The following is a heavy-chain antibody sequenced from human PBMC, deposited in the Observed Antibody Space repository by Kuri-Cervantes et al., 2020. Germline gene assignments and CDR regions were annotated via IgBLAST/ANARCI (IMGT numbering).Heavy chain of an antibody. V-gene: IGHV3-21*04. CDR2: ISTTSTYI. CDR1: GFTFNRHT. CDR3: ARGARYYYMDV. J-gene: IGHJ6*03. Sequence: GESLKISCTASGFTFNRHTMTWVRQAPGKGLEWVSSISTTSTYIFYADSMKGRFTISRDNAENSLYLQMNSLRAEDTAVYYCARGARYYYMDVWGKGTTVTVSS.